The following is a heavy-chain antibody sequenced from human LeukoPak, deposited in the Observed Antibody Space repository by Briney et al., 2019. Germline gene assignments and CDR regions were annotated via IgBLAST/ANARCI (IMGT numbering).Heavy chain of an antibody. CDR2: IYYSGST. Sequence: SETLCLTCTVSGGSISSGGYYGSWIRQHPGKGLEWIGYIYYSGSTYYNPSLKSRVTISVDTSKNQFSLKLSSVTAADTAVYYCARVLAGYFDYRGQGTLVTVSS. D-gene: IGHD6-19*01. V-gene: IGHV4-31*03. CDR3: ARVLAGYFDY. CDR1: GGSISSGGYY. J-gene: IGHJ4*02.